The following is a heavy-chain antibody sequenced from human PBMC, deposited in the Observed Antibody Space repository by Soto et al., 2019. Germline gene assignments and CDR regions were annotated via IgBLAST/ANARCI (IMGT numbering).Heavy chain of an antibody. J-gene: IGHJ4*02. D-gene: IGHD1-26*01. Sequence: EVQLVESGGGLVQPGGSLRLSCVVSGFTISDDYIDWVRQAPGKGLEWVGRTKNKAQRYTTEYAASVKGRFTISRDDSENSVYLQMNSLKTEDTAEYYCVRWDSGNPENWGQGTLLTVSS. CDR2: TKNKAQRYTT. CDR3: VRWDSGNPEN. V-gene: IGHV3-72*01. CDR1: GFTISDDY.